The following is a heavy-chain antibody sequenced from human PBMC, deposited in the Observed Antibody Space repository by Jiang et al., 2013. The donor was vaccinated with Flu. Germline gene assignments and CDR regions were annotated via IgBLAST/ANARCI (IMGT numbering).Heavy chain of an antibody. CDR1: GFTFSTYA. J-gene: IGHJ4*02. V-gene: IGHV3-23*01. CDR2: ISNSGGSK. Sequence: QLLESGGGLVQPGGSLRLSCVASGFTFSTYAMSWVRQATGKGLEWVSTISNSGGSKYYADSVKGRFTISRDNSKDTLFLQMDSLRDEDTAVYYCAQKGTGWPFDHWGQGTLVTVSS. D-gene: IGHD6-19*01. CDR3: AQKGTGWPFDH.